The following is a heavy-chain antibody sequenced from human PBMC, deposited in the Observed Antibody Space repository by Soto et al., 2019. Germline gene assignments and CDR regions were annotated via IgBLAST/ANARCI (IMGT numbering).Heavy chain of an antibody. V-gene: IGHV1-8*01. Sequence: ASVKVSCKASGYTFTSYDINWVRQATGQGLEWMGWMNPNSGNTGYAQKFQGRVTMTRNTSISTAYMELSSLRSEDTAVYYCARSPRRYCRSASCYTQTGGGMDVWGQGTTVTVSS. CDR1: GYTFTSYD. D-gene: IGHD2-2*02. J-gene: IGHJ6*02. CDR3: ARSPRRYCRSASCYTQTGGGMDV. CDR2: MNPNSGNT.